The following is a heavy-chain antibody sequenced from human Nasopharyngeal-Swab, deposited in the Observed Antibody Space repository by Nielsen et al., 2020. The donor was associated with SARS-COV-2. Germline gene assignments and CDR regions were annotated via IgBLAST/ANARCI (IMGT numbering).Heavy chain of an antibody. Sequence: GESLKISCAASGFTVSSNYMSWVRQAPGKGLEWVSVIYSGGSTYYADSVKGRFTISRDNSKNTLYLQMNSLRAEDTAVYYCAKDGGYSSSPYYYYMDVWGKGTTVTVSS. J-gene: IGHJ6*03. V-gene: IGHV3-66*01. CDR2: IYSGGST. CDR3: AKDGGYSSSPYYYYMDV. CDR1: GFTVSSNY. D-gene: IGHD6-13*01.